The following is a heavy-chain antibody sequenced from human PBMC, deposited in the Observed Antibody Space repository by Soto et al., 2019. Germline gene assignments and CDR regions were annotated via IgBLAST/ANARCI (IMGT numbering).Heavy chain of an antibody. CDR1: GYTFTGYY. D-gene: IGHD6-6*01. CDR2: INPNSGGT. J-gene: IGHJ5*02. Sequence: ASVKVSCKASGYTFTGYYMHWVRQAPGQGLEWMGWINPNSGGTNYAQKFQGRVTMTRDTSISTAYMELSRLRSDDTAVYYCARGVSIAGENWFDPWGQGTLVTAPQ. V-gene: IGHV1-2*02. CDR3: ARGVSIAGENWFDP.